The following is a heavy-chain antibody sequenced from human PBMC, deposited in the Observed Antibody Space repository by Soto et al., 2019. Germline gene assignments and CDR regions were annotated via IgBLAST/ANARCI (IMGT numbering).Heavy chain of an antibody. CDR1: GITVRTNY. CDR3: ARDHDSAQWRYYYGLDV. D-gene: IGHD6-19*01. Sequence: RRLSCAASGITVRTNYMSWVRQAPGKGLEWVSIIYSGGTTYYADSEKGRFTISRDNSKNTLSLQMNSLRAEDTAVYYCARDHDSAQWRYYYGLDVWGQGTTVNVS. J-gene: IGHJ6*02. CDR2: IYSGGTT. V-gene: IGHV3-53*01.